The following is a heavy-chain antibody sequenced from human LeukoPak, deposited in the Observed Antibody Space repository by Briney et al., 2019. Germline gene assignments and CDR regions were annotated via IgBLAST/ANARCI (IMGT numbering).Heavy chain of an antibody. V-gene: IGHV3-9*01. CDR3: AKDQYYYDSSGSLFDY. CDR1: GFTFDDYA. Sequence: GGSLRLSCAASGFTFDDYAMHWVRQAPGKGLVWVSGISWNSGSIGYADSVKGRFTISRDNAKNSLYLQMNSLRAEDTALYYCAKDQYYYDSSGSLFDYWGQGTLVTVSS. J-gene: IGHJ4*02. D-gene: IGHD3-22*01. CDR2: ISWNSGSI.